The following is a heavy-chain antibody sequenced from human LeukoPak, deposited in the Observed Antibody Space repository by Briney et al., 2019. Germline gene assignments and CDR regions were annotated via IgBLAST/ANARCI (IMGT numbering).Heavy chain of an antibody. J-gene: IGHJ6*02. Sequence: GGSLRLSCAASGFTFSSYWMHWVRQAPGQGLLWVSRINSDGTTTYYADSVKGRFTISRDNAKNTLYLQENSLRAEDTAVYYCERGNYYGMDVWGQGTTVTVSS. CDR2: INSDGTTT. V-gene: IGHV3-74*01. CDR1: GFTFSSYW. CDR3: ERGNYYGMDV.